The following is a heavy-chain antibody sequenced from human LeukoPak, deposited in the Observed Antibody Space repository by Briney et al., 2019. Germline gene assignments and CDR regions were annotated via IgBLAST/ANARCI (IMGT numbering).Heavy chain of an antibody. D-gene: IGHD2-21*01. CDR3: ARVAKACGGECYSDAFDI. CDR1: GGSFSGYY. CDR2: INHSGST. V-gene: IGHV4-34*01. Sequence: SETLSLTCAVYGGSFSGYYWSWIRQPPGKGLEWIGEINHSGSTNYNPSLKSRVTISVDTSKNQFSLKLSSVTAADTAVYYCARVAKACGGECYSDAFDIWGQGTMVTVSS. J-gene: IGHJ3*02.